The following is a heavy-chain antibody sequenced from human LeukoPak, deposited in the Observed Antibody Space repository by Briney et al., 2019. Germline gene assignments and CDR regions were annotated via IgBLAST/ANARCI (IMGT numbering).Heavy chain of an antibody. D-gene: IGHD3-10*01. CDR2: IYPGDSDT. V-gene: IGHV5-51*01. Sequence: LGESLKISCKGSGYSFTSYWIGWVRQMPGKGLEWMGMIYPGDSDTRYSPSFQGQVTISADKSISTAYLQWSSLKASDTAMYYCARRPPGEWLGELSFDYWGQGTLVTVSS. J-gene: IGHJ4*02. CDR3: ARRPPGEWLGELSFDY. CDR1: GYSFTSYW.